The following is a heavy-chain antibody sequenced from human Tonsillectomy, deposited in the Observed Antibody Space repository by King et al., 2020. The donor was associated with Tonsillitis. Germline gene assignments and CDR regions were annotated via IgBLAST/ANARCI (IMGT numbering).Heavy chain of an antibody. CDR1: GFTFRSDW. V-gene: IGHV3-7*04. CDR3: TRDRAFSCFDY. J-gene: IGHJ4*02. Sequence: VQLVESGGDSVQPGGSLRLSCAASGFTFRSDWMDCVRQAPGKGLQWGASINPDGSQKYYVESVKGRFTISRDNAENSLFLHMTGLRTEETAVYYCTRDRAFSCFDYWGQGTLVTVSS. D-gene: IGHD1-1*01. CDR2: INPDGSQK.